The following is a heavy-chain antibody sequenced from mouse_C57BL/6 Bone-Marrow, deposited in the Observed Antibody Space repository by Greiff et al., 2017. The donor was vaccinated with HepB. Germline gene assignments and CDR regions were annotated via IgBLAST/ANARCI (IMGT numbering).Heavy chain of an antibody. CDR1: GYSFTGYF. Sequence: EVQLVESGPELVKPGDSVKISCKASGYSFTGYFMNWVMQSHGKSLEWIGRINPYNGDTFYNQKFKGKATLTVDKSSSTAHMELRSLTSEDSAVYYCARGDYGDAMDYWGQGTSVTVSS. CDR2: INPYNGDT. CDR3: ARGDYGDAMDY. V-gene: IGHV1-20*01. D-gene: IGHD2-4*01. J-gene: IGHJ4*01.